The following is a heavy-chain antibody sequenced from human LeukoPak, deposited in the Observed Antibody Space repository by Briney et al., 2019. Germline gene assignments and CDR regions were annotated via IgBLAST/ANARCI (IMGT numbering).Heavy chain of an antibody. Sequence: GGSLRLSCAASGFTFSNAWMSWVRQAPGKGLEWVGRIKSKTDGGTTDYAAPVKGRFTISRDDSKNTLYLQMNSLRAEDTAVYYCANIGTVVTHGVFGYWGQGTLVTVSS. V-gene: IGHV3-15*01. J-gene: IGHJ4*02. CDR1: GFTFSNAW. D-gene: IGHD4-23*01. CDR2: IKSKTDGGTT. CDR3: ANIGTVVTHGVFGY.